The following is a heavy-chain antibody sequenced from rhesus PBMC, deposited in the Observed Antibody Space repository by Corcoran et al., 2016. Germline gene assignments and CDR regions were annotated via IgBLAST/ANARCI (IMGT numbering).Heavy chain of an antibody. CDR1: GGSISSNH. CDR2: LSGSGGST. J-gene: IGHJ4*01. Sequence: QVQLQESGPGLVKPSETLSLTCAVSGGSISSNHWSWIRQSPGKGLEWIGRLSGSGGSTDYNHSLKSRVTISTDTSNNQFFLKLTSVTAADTAVYYCARNPIGCYSGSCIFDSWGQGVLVTVSS. V-gene: IGHV4-173*01. CDR3: ARNPIGCYSGSCIFDS. D-gene: IGHD6-25*01.